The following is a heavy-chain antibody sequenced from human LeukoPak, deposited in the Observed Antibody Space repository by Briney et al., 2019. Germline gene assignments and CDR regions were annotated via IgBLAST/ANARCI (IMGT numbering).Heavy chain of an antibody. D-gene: IGHD6-6*01. J-gene: IGHJ4*02. V-gene: IGHV4-4*09. CDR3: ARLTRLSTSPDRYYLDY. Sequence: SETLSLTCAVYGGSFSGYYWSWIRQPPGKGLEWIGYIYTSGGTNYIPSLKGRVTISIDTSNNQFSLKLSSVTAADSAVYYCARLTRLSTSPDRYYLDYWGQGTLVTVSS. CDR2: IYTSGGT. CDR1: GGSFSGYY.